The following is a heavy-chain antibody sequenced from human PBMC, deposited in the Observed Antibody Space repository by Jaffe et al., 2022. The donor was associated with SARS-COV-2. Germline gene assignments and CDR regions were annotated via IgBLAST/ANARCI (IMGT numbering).Heavy chain of an antibody. V-gene: IGHV3-11*06. J-gene: IGHJ4*02. CDR3: ARAMEIGGGANFDY. Sequence: QVQLVESGGGLVKPGGSLRLSCAASGFTFSDYYMSWIRQAPGKGLEWLSYISNSGIYTNHADSVRGRFTISRDNAKNSLYLQVDSLRAEDTAVYYCARAMEIGGGANFDYWGQGTLVTVSS. CDR1: GFTFSDYY. CDR2: ISNSGIYT. D-gene: IGHD2-15*01.